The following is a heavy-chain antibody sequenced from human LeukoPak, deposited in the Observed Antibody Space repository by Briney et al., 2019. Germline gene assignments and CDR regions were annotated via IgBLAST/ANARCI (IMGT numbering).Heavy chain of an antibody. V-gene: IGHV1-46*01. CDR1: GYTFTSYY. CDR3: ARDSSSWYHLDY. CDR2: INPSGGGT. Sequence: ASVKVSCKASGYTFTSYYMHWVRQAPGQGLEWMGIINPSGGGTSYAQKFQGRVTMTRDTSTSTVYMELSSLRSEDTAVYYCARDSSSWYHLDYWGQGTLVTVSS. D-gene: IGHD6-13*01. J-gene: IGHJ4*02.